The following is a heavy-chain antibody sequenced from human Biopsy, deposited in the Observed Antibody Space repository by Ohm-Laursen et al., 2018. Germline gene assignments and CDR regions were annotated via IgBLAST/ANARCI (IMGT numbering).Heavy chain of an antibody. CDR3: ARGMRSSGWPYFDS. CDR1: GDSVSSGSFY. V-gene: IGHV4-61*01. J-gene: IGHJ4*02. Sequence: SETLSLTCTVSGDSVSSGSFYRTWIRQPPGQGLEYIGYIHDRGSTANYNPSLESRVTMSVDMPKNQFSLKLSSVTAADTAIYYCARGMRSSGWPYFDSWGQGTLVTVSS. D-gene: IGHD6-19*01. CDR2: IHDRGSTA.